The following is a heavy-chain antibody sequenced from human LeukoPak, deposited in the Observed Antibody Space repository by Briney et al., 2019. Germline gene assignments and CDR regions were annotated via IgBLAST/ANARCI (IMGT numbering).Heavy chain of an antibody. Sequence: PGGSLRLSCAASGFTFSSYWMHWVRQAPGKGLVWVSRINSDGSSTSYADSVKGRFTISRDDAKNPLYLQTNSLSAEDTAVYYCARGYSYGTYDAFDIWGQGTMVTVSS. CDR3: ARGYSYGTYDAFDI. CDR1: GFTFSSYW. D-gene: IGHD5-18*01. V-gene: IGHV3-74*01. J-gene: IGHJ3*02. CDR2: INSDGSST.